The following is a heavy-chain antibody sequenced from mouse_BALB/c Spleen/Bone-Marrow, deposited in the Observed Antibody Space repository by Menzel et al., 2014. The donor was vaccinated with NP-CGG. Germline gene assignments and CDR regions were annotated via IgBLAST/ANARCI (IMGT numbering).Heavy chain of an antibody. D-gene: IGHD2-14*01. J-gene: IGHJ4*01. CDR2: INPSNGGT. CDR1: GYTFTSYY. V-gene: IGHV1S81*02. CDR3: TRREYYRYDRAMDY. Sequence: VKLMESGAELVKPGASVKLSCKASGYTFTSYYMYWVKQRPGQGLEWIGGINPSNGGTNFNEKFKSKATLTVDKSSSTAYMQLSSLTSEDSAVYYCTRREYYRYDRAMDYWGQGTSVTVSS.